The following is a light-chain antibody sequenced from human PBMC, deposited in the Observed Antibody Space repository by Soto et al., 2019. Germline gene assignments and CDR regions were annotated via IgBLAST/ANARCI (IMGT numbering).Light chain of an antibody. CDR3: SSYRSSTTPYV. J-gene: IGLJ1*01. Sequence: QSALTQPASVSGSPGQSITISCTGTSSDIGGYNYVSWYQQHPGKAPKLMIYEVTNRPSGVSNRFSGCKSGNTASLTISGLQAEDEADYYCSSYRSSTTPYVFGTGTKGTVL. V-gene: IGLV2-14*01. CDR1: SSDIGGYNY. CDR2: EVT.